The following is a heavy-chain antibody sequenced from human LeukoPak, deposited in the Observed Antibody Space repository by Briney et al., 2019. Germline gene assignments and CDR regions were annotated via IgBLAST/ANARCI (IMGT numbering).Heavy chain of an antibody. CDR1: GFTFSSYG. J-gene: IGHJ4*02. Sequence: GGSLRLSCAASGFTFSSYGMHWVRQAPGKGLEWVAFIRYDGSNKYYADSVKGRFTISRDNSKNTLYLQMNSLRAEDTAVYYCAKDLSSRWELLRSYYFDYWGQGTLVTVSS. CDR3: AKDLSSRWELLRSYYFDY. CDR2: IRYDGSNK. V-gene: IGHV3-30*02. D-gene: IGHD1-26*01.